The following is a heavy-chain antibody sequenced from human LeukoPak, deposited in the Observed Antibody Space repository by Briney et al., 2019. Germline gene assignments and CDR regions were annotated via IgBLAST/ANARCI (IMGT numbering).Heavy chain of an antibody. V-gene: IGHV3-23*01. Sequence: GGSLRLSCAASGFTVNSNYMSWVRQAPGKGLEWVSSVSGSGGSTYYADSVKGRFTISRDNSKNTLYLQVNSLRAEDTAVYYCARADTSGYIYYFDYWGQGTLVTVSS. J-gene: IGHJ4*02. CDR1: GFTVNSNY. D-gene: IGHD3-22*01. CDR3: ARADTSGYIYYFDY. CDR2: VSGSGGST.